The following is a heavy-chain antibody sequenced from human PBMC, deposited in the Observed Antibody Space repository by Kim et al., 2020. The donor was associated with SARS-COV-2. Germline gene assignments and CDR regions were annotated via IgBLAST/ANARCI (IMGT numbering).Heavy chain of an antibody. J-gene: IGHJ4*02. V-gene: IGHV3-9*01. Sequence: GGSLRLSCAASGFTFDDYAMHWVRQAPGKGLEWVSGISWNSGSIGYADSVKGRFTISRDNAKNSLYLQMNSLRAEDTALYYCAKASRRGGVANFDYWGQGTLVTVSS. D-gene: IGHD2-21*01. CDR3: AKASRRGGVANFDY. CDR1: GFTFDDYA. CDR2: ISWNSGSI.